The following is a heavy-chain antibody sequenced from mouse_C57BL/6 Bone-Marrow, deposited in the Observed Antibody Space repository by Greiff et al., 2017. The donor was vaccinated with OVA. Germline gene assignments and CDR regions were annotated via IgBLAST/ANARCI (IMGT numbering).Heavy chain of an antibody. CDR1: GYTFTSYG. CDR2: IYPRSGNT. CDR3: ARRYYGSSPWFAY. V-gene: IGHV1-81*01. Sequence: VQLQQSGAELARPGASVKLSCKASGYTFTSYGISWVKQRTGQGLEWIGEIYPRSGNTYYNEKFKGKATLTAEKSSSTAYMELRSLTSEGSAVYFCARRYYGSSPWFAYWGQGTLVTVSA. J-gene: IGHJ3*01. D-gene: IGHD1-1*01.